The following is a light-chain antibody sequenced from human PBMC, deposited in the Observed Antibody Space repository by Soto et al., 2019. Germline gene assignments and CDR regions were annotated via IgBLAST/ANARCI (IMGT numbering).Light chain of an antibody. CDR3: QHYSGSSPWT. V-gene: IGKV1-5*03. CDR2: LAS. Sequence: DIQMTQSPSTVSASVGDRVIITCRASQSVDNWLAWFQQKPGEAPKALIYLASGLESGVPSRFSGSRSGTEFTLTISSLQPDDFATYYCQHYSGSSPWTFGQGTKVELK. J-gene: IGKJ1*01. CDR1: QSVDNW.